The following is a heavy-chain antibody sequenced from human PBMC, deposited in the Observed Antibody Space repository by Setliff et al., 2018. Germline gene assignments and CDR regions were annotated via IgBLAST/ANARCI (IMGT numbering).Heavy chain of an antibody. CDR2: IYSEGTT. CDR1: GDSLTSGPYY. V-gene: IGHV4-61*09. Sequence: SETLSLTCTVSGDSLTSGPYYWTWVRQPAGKGLEWIGHIYSEGTTNYSPSLRSRVTISSDTSKNQFSLQLNSVTATDTAVYYCARGRLLYVGDSHYFDIWGQGTLV. CDR3: ARGRLLYVGDSHYFDI. J-gene: IGHJ4*02. D-gene: IGHD4-17*01.